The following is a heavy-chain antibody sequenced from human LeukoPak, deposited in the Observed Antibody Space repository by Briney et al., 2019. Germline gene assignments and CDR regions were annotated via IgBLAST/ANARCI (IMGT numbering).Heavy chain of an antibody. CDR3: ASTLYYYDSSGYYFGMDA. J-gene: IGHJ6*02. CDR1: GGTFTSYA. V-gene: IGHV1-69*04. Sequence: ASVKVSCKASGGTFTSYAINWVRQAPGQGLEWMGRIIPIFDVPNYAQKFQGKVTITADKSTSTAYMELYSLKSQDTAVYYCASTLYYYDSSGYYFGMDAWGQGTTVTVSS. CDR2: IIPIFDVP. D-gene: IGHD3-22*01.